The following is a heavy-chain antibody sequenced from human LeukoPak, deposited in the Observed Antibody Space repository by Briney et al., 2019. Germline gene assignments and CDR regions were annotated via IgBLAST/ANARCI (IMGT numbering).Heavy chain of an antibody. CDR1: GFTFIDYG. CDR2: IWYDGTKK. V-gene: IGHV3-33*01. CDR3: ARDRAVGNYFDY. J-gene: IGHJ4*02. D-gene: IGHD6-13*01. Sequence: PGRSLRLSCATSGFTFIDYGFHWVRQAPGKGLEWVAVIWYDGTKKYYEDSVKGRFTISRDNSKNTLYLQMNSLRAEDTAVYYCARDRAVGNYFDYWGQGTLVTVSS.